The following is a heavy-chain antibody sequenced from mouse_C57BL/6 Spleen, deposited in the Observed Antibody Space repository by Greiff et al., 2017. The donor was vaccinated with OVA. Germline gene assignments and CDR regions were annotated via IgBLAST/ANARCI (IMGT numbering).Heavy chain of an antibody. CDR2: IYPGSGNT. D-gene: IGHD2-4*01. CDR1: GYTFTDYY. J-gene: IGHJ3*01. V-gene: IGHV1-76*01. Sequence: QVQLQQSGAELVRPGASVKLSCKASGYTFTDYYINWVKQRPGQGLEWIARIYPGSGNTYYNEKFKGKATLTAEKSSSTAYMQLSSLTSEDSAVYFCARPIYYDYAVFAYWGQGTLVTVSA. CDR3: ARPIYYDYAVFAY.